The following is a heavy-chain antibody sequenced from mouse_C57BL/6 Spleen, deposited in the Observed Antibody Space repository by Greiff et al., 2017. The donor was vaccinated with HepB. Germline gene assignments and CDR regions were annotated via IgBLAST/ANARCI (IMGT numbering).Heavy chain of an antibody. J-gene: IGHJ4*01. V-gene: IGHV5-17*01. D-gene: IGHD3-2*02. CDR2: ISSGSSTI. CDR1: GFTFSDYG. CDR3: ARRSSGYSAMDY. Sequence: EVKLVESGGGLVKPGGSLKLSCAASGFTFSDYGMHWVRQAPEKGLEWVAYISSGSSTIYYADTVKGRFTISRDNAKNTLFLQMTSLRSDDTAMYYCARRSSGYSAMDYWGQGTSVTVSS.